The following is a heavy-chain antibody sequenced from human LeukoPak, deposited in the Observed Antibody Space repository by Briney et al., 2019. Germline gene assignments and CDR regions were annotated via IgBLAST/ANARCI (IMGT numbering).Heavy chain of an antibody. CDR3: AKEGHSGRYYSFYSIDY. J-gene: IGHJ4*02. CDR1: GFTFSAYG. D-gene: IGHD1-26*01. CDR2: ISFDGSNK. V-gene: IGHV3-30*18. Sequence: SGGSLRLSCAASGFTFSAYGMHWVRQAPGKGLEWVAVISFDGSNKYYADSVKGRFTISRDNSKKTFLQMNSLRAEDTAVYYCAKEGHSGRYYSFYSIDYWGQGTLVTVSS.